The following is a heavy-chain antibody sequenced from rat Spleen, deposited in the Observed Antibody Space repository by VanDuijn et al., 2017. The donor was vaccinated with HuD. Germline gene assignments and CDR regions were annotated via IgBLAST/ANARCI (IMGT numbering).Heavy chain of an antibody. V-gene: IGHV5-46*01. Sequence: EVQLVESGGGLVQPGRSMKLSCAASGFTFSSFPMAWVRQAPTKGLEWVATISYDGISTYYRDSVKGRFTISRDNAKSTLYLQMDSLRSEDTATYYCTTRPYYSSLNWFPYWGQGTLVTVSS. CDR3: TTRPYYSSLNWFPY. CDR2: ISYDGIST. D-gene: IGHD1-2*01. CDR1: GFTFSSFP. J-gene: IGHJ3*01.